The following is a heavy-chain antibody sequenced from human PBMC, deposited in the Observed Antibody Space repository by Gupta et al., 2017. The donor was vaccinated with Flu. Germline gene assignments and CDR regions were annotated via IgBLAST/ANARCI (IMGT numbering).Heavy chain of an antibody. Sequence: EVQLLESGGGLVQPGGSLRLSCVTSGFTFSDYPMPWVRQTPGKGLEWVSSISGDAVRTYYADSVKGRLTISRDNSRNTLYLQMNSLSAEDTAVYYCAKGRCGGGYCYNSREVDYWGQGTLVTVSS. J-gene: IGHJ4*02. D-gene: IGHD2-21*02. CDR2: ISGDAVRT. CDR1: GFTFSDYP. CDR3: AKGRCGGGYCYNSREVDY. V-gene: IGHV3-23*01.